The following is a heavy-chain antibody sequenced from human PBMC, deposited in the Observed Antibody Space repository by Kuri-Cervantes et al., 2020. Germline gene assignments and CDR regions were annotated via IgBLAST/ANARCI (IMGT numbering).Heavy chain of an antibody. Sequence: ASVKVSCKASGYTFTSYGISWVRQAPGQGLEWMGWISAYNGNTNYAQKFQGRVTMTEDTSTDTAYMELSSLRSEDTAVYYCATGPAYCSSTSCLSFDYWGQGTLVTVSS. CDR1: GYTFTSYG. V-gene: IGHV1-18*01. J-gene: IGHJ4*02. CDR3: ATGPAYCSSTSCLSFDY. D-gene: IGHD2-2*01. CDR2: ISAYNGNT.